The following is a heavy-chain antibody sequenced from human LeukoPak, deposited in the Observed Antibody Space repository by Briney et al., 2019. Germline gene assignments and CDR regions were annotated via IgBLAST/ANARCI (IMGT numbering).Heavy chain of an antibody. D-gene: IGHD2-8*01. Sequence: SSETLSLTCTVSGGSISSYYWSWIRQPPGKGLEWIGYIYYSGSTNYNPSLKSRVTISVDTSKNQFSLKLSSVTAADTAVYYCARGGRAYIVRGGWFDPWGQGTLVTVSS. CDR2: IYYSGST. CDR3: ARGGRAYIVRGGWFDP. CDR1: GGSISSYY. V-gene: IGHV4-59*12. J-gene: IGHJ5*02.